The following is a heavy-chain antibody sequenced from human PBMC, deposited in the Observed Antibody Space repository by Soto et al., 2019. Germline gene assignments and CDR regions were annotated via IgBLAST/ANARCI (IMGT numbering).Heavy chain of an antibody. CDR3: ARGTYYYGSGNIYFDS. V-gene: IGHV4-59*01. Sequence: SETLSLTCTVSAGSISSYYWSWIRQPPGKGLEWIGYIHYSGNTNYNPSLKSRVTISVDTSKNQFSLNLSSVTAADTALYYCARGTYYYGSGNIYFDSWGQGTLVTVSS. CDR1: AGSISSYY. J-gene: IGHJ4*02. CDR2: IHYSGNT. D-gene: IGHD3-10*01.